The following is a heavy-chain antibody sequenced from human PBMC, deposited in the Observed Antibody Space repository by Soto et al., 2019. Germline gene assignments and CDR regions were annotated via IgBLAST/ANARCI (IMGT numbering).Heavy chain of an antibody. CDR1: GYSFTSYW. J-gene: IGHJ6*02. V-gene: IGHV5-51*01. CDR3: ARQADVVVPAAIGYYYGMDV. D-gene: IGHD2-2*02. Sequence: PGESLKISCKSSGYSFTSYWIGWVRQMPGKGLEWMGIIYPGDSDTRYSPSFQGQVTISADKSISTAYLQWSSLKASDTAMYYCARQADVVVPAAIGYYYGMDVWGQGTTVTVSS. CDR2: IYPGDSDT.